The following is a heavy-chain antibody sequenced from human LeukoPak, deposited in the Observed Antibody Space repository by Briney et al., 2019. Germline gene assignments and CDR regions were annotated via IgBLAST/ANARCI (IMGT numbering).Heavy chain of an antibody. Sequence: PSETLSLTCTVSGGSISSYYWSWIRQPPGKGLEWIGYIYYSGSTNYSPSLKSRVTISVDTSKNQFSLKLSSVTAADTAVYYCARGRSYGDFFDYWGQGTLVTVSP. V-gene: IGHV4-59*01. CDR3: ARGRSYGDFFDY. D-gene: IGHD3-10*01. CDR2: IYYSGST. J-gene: IGHJ4*02. CDR1: GGSISSYY.